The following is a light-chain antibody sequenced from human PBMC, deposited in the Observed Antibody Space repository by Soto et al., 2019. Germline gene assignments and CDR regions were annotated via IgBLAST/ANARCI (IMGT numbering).Light chain of an antibody. J-gene: IGKJ5*01. CDR3: QKYGSSQIT. CDR2: GPS. CDR1: QSVSSSY. V-gene: IGKV3-20*01. Sequence: EIVLTQSPGTLSLSPGERATLSCRASQSVSSSYLAWYQQKPGQAPRLRIYGPSSRATGIPDRFSGSGSGTDFTLTISRLEPEDFAVYYCQKYGSSQITFGQGKRLEI.